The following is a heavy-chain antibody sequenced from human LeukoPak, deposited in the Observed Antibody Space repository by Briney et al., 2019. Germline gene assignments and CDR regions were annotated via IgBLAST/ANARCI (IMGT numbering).Heavy chain of an antibody. CDR2: IIPIFGTA. J-gene: IGHJ4*02. CDR1: GGTFSSYA. CDR3: ARGPLLKYFDY. D-gene: IGHD1-26*01. Sequence: GASVKVPCKASGGTFSSYAISWVRQAPGQGLEWMGGIIPIFGTANYAQKFQGRVTITTDESTSTAYMELSGLRSEDTAVYYCARGPLLKYFDYWGQGTLVTVSS. V-gene: IGHV1-69*05.